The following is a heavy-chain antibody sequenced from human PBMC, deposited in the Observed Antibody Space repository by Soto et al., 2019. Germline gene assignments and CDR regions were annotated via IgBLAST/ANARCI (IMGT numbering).Heavy chain of an antibody. CDR3: ARYYYYDSSGPCDY. Sequence: ASVKVSCKASGYTFTSYGISWVRQAPGQGLEWMGWISAYNGNTNYAQKLQGRVTMTTDTSTSTAYMELRSLRSDDTAVYYCARYYYYDSSGPCDYWGQGTLVTVSS. V-gene: IGHV1-18*01. J-gene: IGHJ4*02. CDR1: GYTFTSYG. CDR2: ISAYNGNT. D-gene: IGHD3-22*01.